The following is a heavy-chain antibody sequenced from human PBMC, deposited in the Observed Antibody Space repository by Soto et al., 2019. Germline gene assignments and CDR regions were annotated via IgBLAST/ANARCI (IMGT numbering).Heavy chain of an antibody. D-gene: IGHD3-22*01. CDR3: ASTNYYDSSGYSNY. CDR1: GGTFSSYA. J-gene: IGHJ4*02. Sequence: GASVKVSCKASGGTFSSYAISWVRQAPGQGLEWMGGIIPIFGTANYAQKFQGRVTITADESTSTAYMELSSLRSEDTAVYYCASTNYYDSSGYSNYWGQGXLVTVYS. V-gene: IGHV1-69*13. CDR2: IIPIFGTA.